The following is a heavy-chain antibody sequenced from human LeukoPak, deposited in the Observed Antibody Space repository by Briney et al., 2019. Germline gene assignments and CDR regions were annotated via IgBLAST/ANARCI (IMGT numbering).Heavy chain of an antibody. CDR3: ATGDYGGFDP. J-gene: IGHJ5*02. Sequence: SCKVSGYTLTELSMHWVRQAPXKGLEWMGGFDPEDGETIYAQKFQGRVTMTEDTSTDTAYMELSSLRSEDTAVYYCATGDYGGFDPWGQGTLVXVSS. CDR1: GYTLTELS. D-gene: IGHD4-17*01. V-gene: IGHV1-24*01. CDR2: FDPEDGET.